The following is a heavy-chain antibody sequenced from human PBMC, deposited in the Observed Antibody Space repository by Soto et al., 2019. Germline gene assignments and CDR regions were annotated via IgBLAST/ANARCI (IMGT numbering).Heavy chain of an antibody. J-gene: IGHJ6*02. Sequence: PGGSLRLSCAASGFTFSNYWMSWVRQAPGKGLEWVANIKQDGSQNYYVDSVKGRFTTSRDNTKNSFYLQMNSLRAEDTAVYYCARDIVLMVYAIQEYYYYYGMDVWGQGTTVTVSS. V-gene: IGHV3-7*01. CDR1: GFTFSNYW. D-gene: IGHD2-8*01. CDR2: IKQDGSQN. CDR3: ARDIVLMVYAIQEYYYYYGMDV.